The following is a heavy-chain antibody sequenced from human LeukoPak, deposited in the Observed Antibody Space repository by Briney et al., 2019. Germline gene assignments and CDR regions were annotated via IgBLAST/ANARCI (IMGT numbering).Heavy chain of an antibody. Sequence: GRSLRLSCAASGFTFSSYAMHWVRQAPGKGLEWAAVISYDGSNKYYADSVKGRFTISRDNSKNTLYLQMDSLRTEDTAMYYCAKRDYYETSDFYPLFDYWGQGTLVTVSS. D-gene: IGHD3-22*01. CDR1: GFTFSSYA. V-gene: IGHV3-30*07. CDR2: ISYDGSNK. CDR3: AKRDYYETSDFYPLFDY. J-gene: IGHJ4*02.